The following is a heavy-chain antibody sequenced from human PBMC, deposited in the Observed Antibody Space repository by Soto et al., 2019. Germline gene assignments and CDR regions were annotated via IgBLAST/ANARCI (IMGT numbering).Heavy chain of an antibody. J-gene: IGHJ5*02. CDR2: IYWDDDK. Sequence: QITLKESGPTLVKPTQTLTLTCTFSGFSLSTSGVGVGWIRQPPGKALAWLALIYWDDDKRYSPSLKSRLTITKDTSKNQVVLTMTNMDPVDTATYYCAHQYSSSWYEVVAWFDPWGQGTLVTVSS. CDR3: AHQYSSSWYEVVAWFDP. D-gene: IGHD6-13*01. CDR1: GFSLSTSGVG. V-gene: IGHV2-5*02.